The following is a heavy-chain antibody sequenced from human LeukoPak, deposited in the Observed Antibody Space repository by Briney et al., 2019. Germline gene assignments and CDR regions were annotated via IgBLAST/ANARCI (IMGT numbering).Heavy chain of an antibody. D-gene: IGHD6-6*01. J-gene: IGHJ4*02. Sequence: HGGSLRLSCVASGVTVNSNYMNWVRQAPGQGLEWVSVIYSGGSGVTTYYADSVKGRFAISRDSSKNTLYLQMNSLRAEDTAVYYCARESPDRPGFDYWGQGTLVTVSS. CDR3: ARESPDRPGFDY. V-gene: IGHV3-53*01. CDR2: IYSGGSGVTT. CDR1: GVTVNSNY.